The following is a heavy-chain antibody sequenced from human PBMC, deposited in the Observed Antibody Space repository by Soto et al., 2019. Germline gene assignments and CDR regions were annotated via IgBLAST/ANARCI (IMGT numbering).Heavy chain of an antibody. CDR3: ARHLYDYVWGSYRH. CDR2: MNEDGGTT. Sequence: EVQLVESGGGLVRPGGSLRLSCAASGFTFSSYWMHWVRQAPGKGLVWVSRMNEDGGTTDYADSVKGRFTISRDNAKNTLYLQMNSLRVEDTAVYYCARHLYDYVWGSYRHWGQGTLVTVSS. D-gene: IGHD3-16*02. V-gene: IGHV3-74*02. J-gene: IGHJ4*02. CDR1: GFTFSSYW.